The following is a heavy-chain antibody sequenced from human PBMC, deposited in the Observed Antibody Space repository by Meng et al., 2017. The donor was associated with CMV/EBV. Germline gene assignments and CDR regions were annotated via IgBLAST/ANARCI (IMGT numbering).Heavy chain of an antibody. J-gene: IGHJ4*02. CDR3: ASDPAWSVITPRRGFDY. Sequence: GLLVEVGAWVKQPGASGEVSVKASGSPLTSYGTSGFRQAPGQRLGWMGWISDYNGYTNYAQKLQGRATMATDTSTSTAYMGLRSLSSDDTAVYYCASDPAWSVITPRRGFDYWGQGALVTVSS. CDR1: GSPLTSYG. V-gene: IGHV1-18*01. CDR2: ISDYNGYT. D-gene: IGHD2-15*01.